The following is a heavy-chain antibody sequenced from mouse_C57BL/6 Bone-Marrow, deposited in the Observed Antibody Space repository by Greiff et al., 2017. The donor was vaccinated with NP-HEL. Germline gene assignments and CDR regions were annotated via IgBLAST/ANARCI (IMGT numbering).Heavy chain of an antibody. CDR3: ARTTTVDYYAMDY. Sequence: EVKLVESGGGLVKPGGSLKLSCAASGFTFSDYGMHWVRQAPEKGLEWVAYISSGSSTIYYVDTVKGRFTISRDNAKNTLFLQMTSLRSEDTAVYYCARTTTVDYYAMDYWGQGTSVTVSS. J-gene: IGHJ4*01. V-gene: IGHV5-17*01. CDR2: ISSGSSTI. D-gene: IGHD1-1*01. CDR1: GFTFSDYG.